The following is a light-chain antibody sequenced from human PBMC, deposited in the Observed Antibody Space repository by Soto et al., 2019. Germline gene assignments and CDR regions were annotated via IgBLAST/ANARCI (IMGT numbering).Light chain of an antibody. J-gene: IGKJ4*01. CDR3: QQRSSRPLT. CDR2: DSS. Sequence: VVLTQSPATLSLSPGERASLSCRASQSISNFLAWYQQRPGQTPRLLIYDSSIRAAGFPARFSGSGSGTDFTLTINNLEPEDFAVYFCQQRSSRPLTFGGGTKVDI. CDR1: QSISNF. V-gene: IGKV3-11*01.